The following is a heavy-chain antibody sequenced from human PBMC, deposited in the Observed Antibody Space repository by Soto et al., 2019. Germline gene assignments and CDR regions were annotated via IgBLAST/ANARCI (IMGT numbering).Heavy chain of an antibody. CDR2: IYYSGST. D-gene: IGHD1-7*01. CDR3: ARHGRAKLELRGEYYFDY. CDR1: GGSISSYY. V-gene: IGHV4-59*08. Sequence: TSQTLSLTCTVSGGSISSYYWSWIRQPPGKGLEWIGYIYYSGSTNYNPSLKSRVTISVDTSKNQFSLKLSSVTAADTAVYYCARHGRAKLELRGEYYFDYWGQGTLVTVSS. J-gene: IGHJ4*02.